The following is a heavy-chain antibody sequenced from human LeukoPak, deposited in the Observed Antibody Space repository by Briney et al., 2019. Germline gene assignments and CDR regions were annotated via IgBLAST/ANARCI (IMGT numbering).Heavy chain of an antibody. D-gene: IGHD4-17*01. CDR3: AREANYGDGAFDI. J-gene: IGHJ3*02. CDR2: ISGSGGNT. Sequence: PGGSLRLSCAASGLTLNSHSVSWVRQAPEKGLEWVSGISGSGGNTDYADSVRGRFTISRDNAKNSLYLQMNSLRAEDTAVYCCAREANYGDGAFDIWGQGTMVTVSS. CDR1: GLTLNSHS. V-gene: IGHV3-23*01.